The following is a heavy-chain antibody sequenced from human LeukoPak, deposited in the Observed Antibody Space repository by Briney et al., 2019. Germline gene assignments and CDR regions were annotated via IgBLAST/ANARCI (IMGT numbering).Heavy chain of an antibody. CDR3: AKAPRWGGYYHFDY. V-gene: IGHV3-23*01. CDR1: GFTFNNYG. CDR2: ITASAYST. J-gene: IGHJ4*02. Sequence: SGGSLTLSCAASGFTFNNYGMGWVRQAPGKGLDWVSVITASAYSTYYADSVKGRFTIPRDNSNNMLYLQMNSLRAEDTAIYYCAKAPRWGGYYHFDYWGQGSLVTVSS. D-gene: IGHD3-22*01.